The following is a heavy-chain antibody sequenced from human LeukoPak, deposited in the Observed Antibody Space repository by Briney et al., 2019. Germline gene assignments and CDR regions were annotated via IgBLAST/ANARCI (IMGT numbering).Heavy chain of an antibody. D-gene: IGHD6-19*01. CDR2: LSDSGGST. V-gene: IGHV3-23*01. J-gene: IGHJ5*02. CDR1: GFTFSSYA. CDR3: ARCVTGWPNWFAP. Sequence: GGSLRLSCAASGFTFSSYAMSWVRQAPGKGLEWVSALSDSGGSTYYADSVKGRFTISRDNSKNTLYLQMNRLRAEDTAVYYCARCVTGWPNWFAPWGQGTLVTVSS.